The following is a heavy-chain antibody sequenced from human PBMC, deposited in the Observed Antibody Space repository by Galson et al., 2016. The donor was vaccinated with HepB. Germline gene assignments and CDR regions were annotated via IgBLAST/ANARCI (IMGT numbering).Heavy chain of an antibody. J-gene: IGHJ4*02. CDR3: ASYFSYYVSY. D-gene: IGHD3-10*02. CDR1: GLTFSRYW. Sequence: SLRLSCATSGLTFSRYWMSWVRQAPGKGLEWVANIKEDGSEKYYVASVKGRFTISRDNAKNSMYLQMNSLRAEDTAVYYCASYFSYYVSYWGQGTLVTVSS. CDR2: IKEDGSEK. V-gene: IGHV3-7*01.